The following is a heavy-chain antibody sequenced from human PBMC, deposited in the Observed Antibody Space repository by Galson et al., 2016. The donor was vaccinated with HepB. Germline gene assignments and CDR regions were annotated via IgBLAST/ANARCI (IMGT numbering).Heavy chain of an antibody. D-gene: IGHD3-9*01. Sequence: SVKVSCKASGGTFSSYAISWVRQAPGQGLEWMGGIIPILGTTKYAQKFQGRVTIIADESTTTAYMELSSLRSEDTAVYYCATPSTTGYYSRRAIDIWGQGTMVTVSS. CDR3: ATPSTTGYYSRRAIDI. V-gene: IGHV1-69*13. CDR2: IIPILGTT. J-gene: IGHJ3*02. CDR1: GGTFSSYA.